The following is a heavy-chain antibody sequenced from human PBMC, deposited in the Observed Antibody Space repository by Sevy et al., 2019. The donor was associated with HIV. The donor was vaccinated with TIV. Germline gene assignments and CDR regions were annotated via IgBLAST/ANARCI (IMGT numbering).Heavy chain of an antibody. CDR1: AFSFNTYD. D-gene: IGHD3-16*01. CDR3: AKPRGSFYFDY. CDR2: ISGSGDST. Sequence: GGSLRLSCAASAFSFNTYDMSWVRRAPGKGLEWVSTISGSGDSTFYSDSVKGRFTISRDNSKNTLYLQMNSLRAEDTAVYYCAKPRGSFYFDYWGQGTLVTVSS. V-gene: IGHV3-23*01. J-gene: IGHJ4*02.